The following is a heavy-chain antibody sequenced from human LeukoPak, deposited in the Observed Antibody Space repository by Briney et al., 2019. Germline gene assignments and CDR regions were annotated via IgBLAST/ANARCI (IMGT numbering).Heavy chain of an antibody. CDR1: GGTFSSYT. CDR2: IIPILGIA. CDR3: ARDWNYYDSSGYPHG. Sequence: SVKVSCKASGGTFSSYTISWVRQAPGQGLEWMGRIIPILGIANYAQKFQGRVTITADKSTSTAYMELSSLRSEDTAVYYCARDWNYYDSSGYPHGWGQGTLVTVSS. V-gene: IGHV1-69*04. D-gene: IGHD3-22*01. J-gene: IGHJ4*02.